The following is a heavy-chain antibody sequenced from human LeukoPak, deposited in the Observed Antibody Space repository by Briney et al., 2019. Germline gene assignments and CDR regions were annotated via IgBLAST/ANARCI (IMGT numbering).Heavy chain of an antibody. CDR2: IYSGGST. V-gene: IGHV3-66*01. CDR3: NPGRGSPEFDY. Sequence: GGSLRLSCAASGFTVSSNYMSWVRQAPGKGLEWVSVIYSGGSTYYADSVKGRFTISRDNSKNTLYLQMNSLRAEDTAVYYCNPGRGSPEFDYWGQGTLVTVSS. D-gene: IGHD3-10*01. J-gene: IGHJ4*02. CDR1: GFTVSSNY.